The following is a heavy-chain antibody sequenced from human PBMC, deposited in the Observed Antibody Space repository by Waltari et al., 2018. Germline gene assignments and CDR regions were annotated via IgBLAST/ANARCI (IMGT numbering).Heavy chain of an antibody. V-gene: IGHV3-7*04. J-gene: IGHJ4*02. CDR2: INEDGSEK. Sequence: EVQLVESGGTLVQPGGSLRLSCVASGFTFSSCWMTWVRQAPGKGLEWLANINEDGSEKFDVDSGTGRFSISRDNAKNSLYLQMNTLTVEDTAVYYCARADYGGSADYDYWGQGTLVTVSS. CDR1: GFTFSSCW. CDR3: ARADYGGSADYDY. D-gene: IGHD4-17*01.